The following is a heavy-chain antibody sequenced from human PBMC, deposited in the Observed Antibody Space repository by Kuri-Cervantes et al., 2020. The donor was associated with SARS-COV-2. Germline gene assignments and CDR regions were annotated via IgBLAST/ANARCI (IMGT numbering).Heavy chain of an antibody. D-gene: IGHD3-16*01. CDR1: GFTFSNYV. V-gene: IGHV3-33*08. J-gene: IGHJ6*03. Sequence: GESLKISCVASGFTFSNYVIHWVRQAPGKGLEWVAVIWYDGENEYYAGSVKGRFTISRDNSKNTVSLHMNSLRAEDTAMYYGARGAANYYYMDVWGKGTTVTVSS. CDR2: IWYDGENE. CDR3: ARGAANYYYMDV.